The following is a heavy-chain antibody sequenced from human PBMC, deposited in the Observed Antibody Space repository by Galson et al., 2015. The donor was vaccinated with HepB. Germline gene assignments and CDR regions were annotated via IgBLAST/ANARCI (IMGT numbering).Heavy chain of an antibody. CDR2: ISYDGSNK. CDR1: GFTFSIYG. D-gene: IGHD3-10*01. CDR3: AKDRYSYGSVDYTMDV. J-gene: IGHJ6*02. Sequence: SLRLSCAASGFTFSIYGMHWVRQAPGKGLEWVAVISYDGSNKYYVASVKGRFTISRDSSKNTLFLQMNSLRAEDTAVYYCAKDRYSYGSVDYTMDVWGQGTTVTVSS. V-gene: IGHV3-30*18.